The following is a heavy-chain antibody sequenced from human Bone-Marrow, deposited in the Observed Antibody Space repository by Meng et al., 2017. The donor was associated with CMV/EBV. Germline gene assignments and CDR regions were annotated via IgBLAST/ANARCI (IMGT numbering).Heavy chain of an antibody. J-gene: IGHJ4*02. CDR1: GFTLSRYW. CDR2: INEDGSLT. D-gene: IGHD3-16*01. CDR3: VKDSQRLGTYSFDY. V-gene: IGHV3-74*01. Sequence: GESLKISCAASGFTLSRYWMHWVRQVPGKGLVWVSRINEDGSLTNYADAVEGRFTISRDNAKNTLFLQMNSLRTEDTALYYCVKDSQRLGTYSFDYWGQGTLVTVSS.